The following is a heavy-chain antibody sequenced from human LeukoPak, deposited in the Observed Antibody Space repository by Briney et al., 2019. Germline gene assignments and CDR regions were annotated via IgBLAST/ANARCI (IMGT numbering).Heavy chain of an antibody. CDR2: ISGSGGST. CDR1: GFTFSSYA. Sequence: PGGSLRLSCAASGFTFSSYAMSWVRQAPGKGLEWVSAISGSGGSTYYADSVKGRFTISRDNSKNTLYLQMNSLRAEDTAVYYCAKDASRYYDILTGYPPPQDVWGQGTTVTVSS. CDR3: AKDASRYYDILTGYPPPQDV. D-gene: IGHD3-9*01. V-gene: IGHV3-23*01. J-gene: IGHJ6*02.